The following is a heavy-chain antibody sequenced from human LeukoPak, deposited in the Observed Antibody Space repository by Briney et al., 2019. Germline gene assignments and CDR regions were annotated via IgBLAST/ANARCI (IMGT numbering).Heavy chain of an antibody. Sequence: ASVKVSCKASGYTFTSYGISWVRQAPGQGLEWMGWISAYNGNTNYAQKLQGRVTMTTDTSTSTAYIELRSLRSDDTAVYYCARDNPYYGDYFDYWGQGTLVTVST. CDR1: GYTFTSYG. D-gene: IGHD4-17*01. V-gene: IGHV1-18*01. J-gene: IGHJ4*02. CDR2: ISAYNGNT. CDR3: ARDNPYYGDYFDY.